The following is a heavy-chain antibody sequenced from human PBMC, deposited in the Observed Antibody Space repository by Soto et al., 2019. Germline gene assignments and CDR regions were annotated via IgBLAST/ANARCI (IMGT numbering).Heavy chain of an antibody. D-gene: IGHD2-21*02. CDR2: IYDDGRI. CDR1: GGKGGDYG. V-gene: IGHV3-53*01. J-gene: IGHJ4*01. CDR3: ARGHESMMVTAPDY. Sequence: GLLRVWWAAAGGKGGDYGRSWVSQDPGKGLEWVSVIYDDGRIYYADSAKGRFTISRDNSKNTLYLQMNSLRAEDTAVYYCARGHESMMVTAPDYWGHGTLVTVSS.